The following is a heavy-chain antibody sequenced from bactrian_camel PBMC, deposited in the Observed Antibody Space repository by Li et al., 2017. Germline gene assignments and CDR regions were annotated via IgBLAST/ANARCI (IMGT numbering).Heavy chain of an antibody. CDR2: IDSDGAA. J-gene: IGHJ4*01. V-gene: IGHV3S26*01. Sequence: HVQLVESGGGSVQAGGSLRLSCAASGYIYSRYCMGWFRQAPGKGREGLALIDSDGAAKYADSVRGRFTISQDSAKNIMYLQMDSLKLEDTAMYYCAASDWARYCSGGPRPYEYKHWGHGTQVTVS. CDR1: GYIYSRYC. D-gene: IGHD2*01. CDR3: AASDWARYCSGGPRPYEYKH.